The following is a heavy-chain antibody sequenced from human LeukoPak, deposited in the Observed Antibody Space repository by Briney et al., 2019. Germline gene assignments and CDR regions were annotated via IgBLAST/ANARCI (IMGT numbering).Heavy chain of an antibody. Sequence: GGSLRLSCAASGFTFSNSWMHWVRHAPGKGLLWVSRISSGGSTTGYTDSVKGRFTISRDNAKNTLYLQMNSLRAEDTAVYYCGRSYYDSSGWAYYFDHWGQGSLVTVSS. D-gene: IGHD3-22*01. CDR1: GFTFSNSW. CDR3: GRSYYDSSGWAYYFDH. CDR2: ISSGGSTT. V-gene: IGHV3-74*01. J-gene: IGHJ4*02.